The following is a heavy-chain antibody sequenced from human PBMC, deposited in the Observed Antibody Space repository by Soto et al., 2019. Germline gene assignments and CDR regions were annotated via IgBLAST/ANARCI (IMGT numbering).Heavy chain of an antibody. Sequence: SVKASCKVSGYTITELSMHWVRQALGKGHEWMGGFDPEDGETIYAQKFQGRVTMTEDTSTDTAYMELSSLRSENTAVYYCATGLRFLDSDYWGQGTPVTVSS. CDR3: ATGLRFLDSDY. CDR1: GYTITELS. J-gene: IGHJ4*02. CDR2: FDPEDGET. V-gene: IGHV1-24*01. D-gene: IGHD3-3*01.